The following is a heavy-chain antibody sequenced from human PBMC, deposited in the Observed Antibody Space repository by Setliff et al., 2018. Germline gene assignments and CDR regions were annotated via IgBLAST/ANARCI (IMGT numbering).Heavy chain of an antibody. Sequence: PSETLSLTCAVYGGSFSCYYWSWIRQPPGKGLEWIGEINHSGSTNYNPSLKSRVTISVDTSKNQFSLKLSSVTAADTAVYYCASYRQDVNYWGQGTLVTVSS. CDR1: GGSFSCYY. V-gene: IGHV4-34*01. CDR3: ASYRQDVNY. J-gene: IGHJ4*02. CDR2: INHSGST. D-gene: IGHD4-4*01.